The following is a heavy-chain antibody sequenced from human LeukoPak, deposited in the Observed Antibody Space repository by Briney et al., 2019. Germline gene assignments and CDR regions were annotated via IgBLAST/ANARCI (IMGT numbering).Heavy chain of an antibody. CDR2: IYYSGST. D-gene: IGHD1-1*01. CDR3: ARGYGPFDY. J-gene: IGHJ4*02. CDR1: GGSISSYY. Sequence: SETLSLTCTVSGGSISSYYWSWIRQPPGKGLEWIGYIYYSGSTNYNPSLKSRVTISVDTSKNQFSLKLSSVTAADTAVYYCARGYGPFDYWGQGTLVTVSS. V-gene: IGHV4-59*01.